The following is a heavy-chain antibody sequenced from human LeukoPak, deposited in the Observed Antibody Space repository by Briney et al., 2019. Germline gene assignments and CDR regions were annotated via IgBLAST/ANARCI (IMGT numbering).Heavy chain of an antibody. J-gene: IGHJ6*03. CDR2: IIPIFGTA. CDR1: GYTFTSYA. CDR3: ARGLPNYYYMDV. Sequence: ASVKVSCKASGYTFTSYAMNWVRQAPGQGLEWMGGIIPIFGTANYAQKFQGRVTITGDTSASTAYMELSSLRSEDMAVYYCARGLPNYYYMDVWGKGTTVTVSS. D-gene: IGHD5/OR15-5a*01. V-gene: IGHV1-69*06.